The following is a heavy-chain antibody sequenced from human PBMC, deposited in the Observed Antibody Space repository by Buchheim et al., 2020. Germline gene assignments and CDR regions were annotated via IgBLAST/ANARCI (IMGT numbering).Heavy chain of an antibody. CDR3: AADHNWHDRYYYMDV. CDR1: GFTFSSSV. Sequence: QMQLVQSGPEVKKPGTSVKVSCKASGFTFSSSVVQWVRQARGQRLEWIGWIVVGSGDTNYAQKFQERVTITRDMSTDTTYMDLSSLRSEDTAVYYCAADHNWHDRYYYMDVWGKGTT. D-gene: IGHD1-1*01. CDR2: IVVGSGDT. J-gene: IGHJ6*03. V-gene: IGHV1-58*01.